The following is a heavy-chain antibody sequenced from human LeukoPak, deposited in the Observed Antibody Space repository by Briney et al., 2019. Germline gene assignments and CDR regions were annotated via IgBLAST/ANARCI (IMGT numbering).Heavy chain of an antibody. CDR3: AKGVSSDYDSRDDAFDI. Sequence: GGSLRLSCAASGFSFSSYAMSWVRQAPGKGLEWVSAISGSGGSTYYADSVKGRFTISRDDSKNTLYLQMNSLRDEDTAVYYCAKGVSSDYDSRDDAFDIWGQGTMVTVSS. J-gene: IGHJ3*02. D-gene: IGHD3-22*01. CDR2: ISGSGGST. CDR1: GFSFSSYA. V-gene: IGHV3-23*01.